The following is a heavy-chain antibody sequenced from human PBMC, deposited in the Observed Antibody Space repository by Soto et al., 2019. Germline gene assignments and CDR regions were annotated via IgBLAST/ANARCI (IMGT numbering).Heavy chain of an antibody. V-gene: IGHV1-46*01. CDR1: GYTFTSYY. J-gene: IGHJ6*02. CDR2: INPSGGSA. D-gene: IGHD6-13*01. Sequence: ASVKVSCKASGYTFTSYYMHWVRQAPGQGLEWMGIINPSGGSASYAQKFQGRVTMTRDTSTSTVYMELSSLRSEDTAVYYCARAAAAGTYYYYGMDVRGQGTTVTVSS. CDR3: ARAAAAGTYYYYGMDV.